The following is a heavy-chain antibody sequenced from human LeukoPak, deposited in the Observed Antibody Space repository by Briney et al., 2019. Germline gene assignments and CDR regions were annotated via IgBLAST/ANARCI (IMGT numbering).Heavy chain of an antibody. CDR1: GFTFSSYG. V-gene: IGHV3-30*02. D-gene: IGHD3-10*01. J-gene: IGHJ4*02. CDR2: IRYDGSKK. Sequence: GRSLRLSCAASGFTFSSYGMHWVRQAPGKGLEWVAFIRYDGSKKFYADSVKGRFTISRDNSKNTLYLQMNSLRTEDTAVYYCAKDLYGSGSYEIRLFDYWGQGTLVTVSS. CDR3: AKDLYGSGSYEIRLFDY.